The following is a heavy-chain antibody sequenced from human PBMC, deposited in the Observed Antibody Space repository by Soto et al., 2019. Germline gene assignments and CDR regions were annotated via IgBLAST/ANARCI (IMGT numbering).Heavy chain of an antibody. V-gene: IGHV4-31*03. J-gene: IGHJ4*02. CDR1: GGSIYTGGFY. CDR2: IYYTGST. D-gene: IGHD1-26*01. Sequence: QVQLQESGPGLVKPSQTLSLTCTVSGGSIYTGGFYWSWIRQLLGKGLEWLGYIYYTGSTQYTPSLKRRLTISTDTSDNQFSLRLTSVTAADTAVYYCATSLVTSRTRVDYWGQGTLVTVSS. CDR3: ATSLVTSRTRVDY.